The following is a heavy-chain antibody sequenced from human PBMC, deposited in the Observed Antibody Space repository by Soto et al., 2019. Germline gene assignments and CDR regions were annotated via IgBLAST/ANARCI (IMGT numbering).Heavy chain of an antibody. CDR1: GDSMTSGDYS. D-gene: IGHD2-2*01. CDR3: ARGDYQYSIDY. CDR2: IYRTGNT. V-gene: IGHV4-30-2*01. J-gene: IGHJ4*02. Sequence: QLQLQESGSRLVKSSQTLSLICTVSGDSMTSGDYSWSWIRQPPGKGLEWLGYIYRTGNTHYSPSLKSRVSISQDRSKNQFSLELTSVTAADTAVYYCARGDYQYSIDYWGQGTLVTVSS.